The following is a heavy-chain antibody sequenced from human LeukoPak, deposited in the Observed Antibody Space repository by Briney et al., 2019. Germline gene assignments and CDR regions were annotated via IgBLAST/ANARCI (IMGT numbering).Heavy chain of an antibody. D-gene: IGHD4-17*01. J-gene: IGHJ6*02. Sequence: SETLSLTCAVYGGSFSGYYWSWIRQPPGKGLEWIGEISHSGSTNYNPSLKSRVTISVDTSKNQFSLKLSSVTAADTAVYYCARDVRTVPYYYYGMDVWGQGTTVTVSS. CDR1: GGSFSGYY. V-gene: IGHV4-34*01. CDR3: ARDVRTVPYYYYGMDV. CDR2: ISHSGST.